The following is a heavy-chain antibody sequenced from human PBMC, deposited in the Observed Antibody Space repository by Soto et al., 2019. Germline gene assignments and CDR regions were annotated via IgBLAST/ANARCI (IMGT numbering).Heavy chain of an antibody. V-gene: IGHV4-30-4*01. CDR3: ARGWAYCSGGSCYSGYADY. J-gene: IGHJ4*02. CDR2: IYYSGST. D-gene: IGHD2-15*01. CDR1: GGSISSGDYY. Sequence: SETLSLTCTVSGGSISSGDYYWSWIRQPPGKGLEWIGYIYYSGSTYYNPSLKSRVTIPVDTSKNQFSLKLSSVTAADTAVYYCARGWAYCSGGSCYSGYADYWGQGTLVTVSS.